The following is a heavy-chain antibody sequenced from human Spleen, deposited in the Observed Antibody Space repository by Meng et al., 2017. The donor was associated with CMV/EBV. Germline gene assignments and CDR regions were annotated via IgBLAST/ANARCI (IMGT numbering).Heavy chain of an antibody. CDR3: ARVRRSSPSYGMDV. J-gene: IGHJ6*02. CDR1: GFTFSTYD. V-gene: IGHV3-21*01. D-gene: IGHD1-26*01. Sequence: GGSLRLSCVASGFTFSTYDMNWVRQAPGKGLEWVSSISSSSSYIYYADSVKGRFTISRDNAKNSLYLQMNSLRAEDTAVYYCARVRRSSPSYGMDVWGQGTTVTVSS. CDR2: ISSSSSYI.